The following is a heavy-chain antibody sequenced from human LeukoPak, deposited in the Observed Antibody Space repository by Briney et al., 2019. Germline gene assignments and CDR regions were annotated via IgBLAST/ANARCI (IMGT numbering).Heavy chain of an antibody. J-gene: IGHJ5*02. D-gene: IGHD2-8*01. CDR1: GYTFTSYG. CDR3: ARVMVMYNWFDP. V-gene: IGHV1-18*01. Sequence: GASVKVSCKASGYTFTSYGISWVRQAPGQGLEGMGWISAYNGNTNYARKLQGRVTMTTDTSTSTAYMELRSLRSDDTAVYYCARVMVMYNWFDPWGQGTLVTVSS. CDR2: ISAYNGNT.